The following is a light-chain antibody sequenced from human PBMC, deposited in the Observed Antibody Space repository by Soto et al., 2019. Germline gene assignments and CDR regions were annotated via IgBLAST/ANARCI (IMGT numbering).Light chain of an antibody. J-gene: IGKJ4*02. CDR2: AAS. CDR3: RQLNSYPRT. CDR1: QGIRSY. V-gene: IGKV1-9*01. Sequence: IRPTQSPSTLAASVGARATLASRASQGIRSYLAWYQQTPGKAPKLLIYAASTLESGVPSRFSGSGSGTEFTLTISSRQPDDFAAYYCRQLNSYPRTFGRGTKVDIK.